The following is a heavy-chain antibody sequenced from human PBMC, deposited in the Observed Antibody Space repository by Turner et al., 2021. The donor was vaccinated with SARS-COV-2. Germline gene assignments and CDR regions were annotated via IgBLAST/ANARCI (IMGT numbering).Heavy chain of an antibody. D-gene: IGHD2-15*01. CDR2: ISAYNGNK. Sequence: QVQLVQSGAEVQKPGASVKVSCKASGYTFTSYGISWVRQAPGQGLEWMGWISAYNGNKNYAQKLQGRVTMTTDTSTSTAYMELRSLRSDDTAVYYCARGDIVVVVASTPGDYFDYWGQGTLVTVSS. J-gene: IGHJ4*02. CDR3: ARGDIVVVVASTPGDYFDY. V-gene: IGHV1-18*01. CDR1: GYTFTSYG.